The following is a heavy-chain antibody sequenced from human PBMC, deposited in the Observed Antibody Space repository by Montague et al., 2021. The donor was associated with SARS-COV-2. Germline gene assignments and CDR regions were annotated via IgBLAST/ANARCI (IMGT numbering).Heavy chain of an antibody. CDR1: GGSISNYY. CDR2: IYYSGST. V-gene: IGHV4-59*13. Sequence: SETLSLTCTVSGGSISNYYWSWIRQPPGRGLEWIGYIYYSGSTDCSPSLKSRVTISLDTSKNQFSLKVTSVTAADTAVYYCARGACFYNYVLDVWGPGTTVTVSS. D-gene: IGHD3-16*01. CDR3: ARGACFYNYVLDV. J-gene: IGHJ6*02.